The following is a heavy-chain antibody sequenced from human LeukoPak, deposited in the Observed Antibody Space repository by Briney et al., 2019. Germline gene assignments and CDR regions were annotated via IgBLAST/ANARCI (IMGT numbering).Heavy chain of an antibody. Sequence: SETLSLTCTVSGGSISTYYWSWIRQPPGKGLENIGYIYYTGSTNYNPSLKSRVTLSVDTSKNQFSLRLSSVTAADTAVYYCARRTFGGVIAYWGQGTLVTVSS. J-gene: IGHJ4*02. V-gene: IGHV4-59*12. CDR3: ARRTFGGVIAY. CDR1: GGSISTYY. CDR2: IYYTGST. D-gene: IGHD3-16*02.